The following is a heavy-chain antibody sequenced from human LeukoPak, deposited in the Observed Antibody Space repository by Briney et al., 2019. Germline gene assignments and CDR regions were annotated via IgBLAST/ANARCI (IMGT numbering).Heavy chain of an antibody. CDR3: GRGDYYDSSGYRSDAFDI. J-gene: IGHJ3*02. CDR1: GGTFSSYA. V-gene: IGHV1-69*13. CDR2: IIPIFGTA. D-gene: IGHD3-22*01. Sequence: SVKVSCKASGGTFSSYAISWVRQAPGQGLEWMGGIIPIFGTANYAQKFQGRVTITADESTSTAYMELSSLRSEDTAVYYCGRGDYYDSSGYRSDAFDIWGQGTMVTVSS.